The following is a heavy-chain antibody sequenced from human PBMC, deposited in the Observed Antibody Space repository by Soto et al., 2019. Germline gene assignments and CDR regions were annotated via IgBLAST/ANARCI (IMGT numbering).Heavy chain of an antibody. CDR1: GYTFTSYV. V-gene: IGHV1-3*01. CDR3: ARDRGSSGYNAFDI. D-gene: IGHD3-22*01. J-gene: IGHJ3*02. CDR2: INAGNGNT. Sequence: QVQLVQSGAEVKKPGASVKVSCKASGYTFTSYVMHWVRQAPGQRLEWMGWINAGNGNTRYSQKFQGRVTITRDTSASTAYRELSSLRSEDTAVYYCARDRGSSGYNAFDIWGQGTMVTVSS.